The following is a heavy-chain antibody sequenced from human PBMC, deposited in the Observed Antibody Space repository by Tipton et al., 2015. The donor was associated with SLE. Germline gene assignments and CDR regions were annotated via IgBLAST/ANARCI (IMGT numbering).Heavy chain of an antibody. Sequence: QSGAEVKKPGASVKVSCKASGYTFTTYAIHWVRQAPGQRLEYMGWINAGNGNTKHSQSFQGRVTITRDKSASTAYMELSSLRSEDTAVYYCARRGAGYGMDVWGQGTTVTVSS. CDR3: ARRGAGYGMDV. D-gene: IGHD1-26*01. CDR2: INAGNGNT. CDR1: GYTFTTYA. V-gene: IGHV1-3*01. J-gene: IGHJ6*02.